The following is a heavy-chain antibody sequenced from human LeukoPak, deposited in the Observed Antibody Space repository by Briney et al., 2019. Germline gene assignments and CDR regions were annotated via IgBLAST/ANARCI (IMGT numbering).Heavy chain of an antibody. J-gene: IGHJ4*02. D-gene: IGHD1-1*01. CDR1: GFTVSSNY. Sequence: GGSLRLSCAASGFTVSSNYMSWVRQAPGKGLEWVANIKEDGSEKFYVDSVKGRFSMPRDNARNSLYLQMNSLRAEDTAVYYCARGVPTGIDYFDYWGQGTLVTVSS. V-gene: IGHV3-7*01. CDR2: IKEDGSEK. CDR3: ARGVPTGIDYFDY.